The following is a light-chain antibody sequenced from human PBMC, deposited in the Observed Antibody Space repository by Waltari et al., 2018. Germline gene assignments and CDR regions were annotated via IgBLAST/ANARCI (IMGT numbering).Light chain of an antibody. V-gene: IGKV3-20*01. CDR1: QSVGRS. CDR3: QDYVSLPGT. Sequence: EILLTQSPGTLSLSPGDRATLSCRARQSVGRSLAWYQQKPGQPPRLLIYGTSNWATGIPNRFSGGGSGTYFSVSVSRREREDFAVYFCQDYVSLPGTFGQGTKVEIK. CDR2: GTS. J-gene: IGKJ1*01.